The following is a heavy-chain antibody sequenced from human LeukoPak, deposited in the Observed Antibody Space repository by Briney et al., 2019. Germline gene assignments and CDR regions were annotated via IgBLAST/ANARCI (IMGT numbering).Heavy chain of an antibody. CDR2: IYYSGST. CDR3: ARVSGCSGGSCYSPSYYYYYYMDV. V-gene: IGHV4-59*01. CDR1: GGSISSYY. J-gene: IGHJ6*03. Sequence: SETLSLTCTVSGGSISSYYWSWIRQPPGKGLEWIGYIYYSGSTNYNPSLKSRVTISVDTSKNQFSLTLSSVTAADTAVYYCARVSGCSGGSCYSPSYYYYYYMDVWGKGTTVTVSS. D-gene: IGHD2-15*01.